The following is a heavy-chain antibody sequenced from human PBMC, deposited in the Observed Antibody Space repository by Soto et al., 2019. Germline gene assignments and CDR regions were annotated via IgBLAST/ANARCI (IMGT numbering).Heavy chain of an antibody. J-gene: IGHJ6*02. V-gene: IGHV1-69*02. Sequence: QVQLVQSGAEVKKPGSSVKVSCKASGGTFSSYIISWVRQAPGQGLEWMGRIIPILGIANYAQKFQGRVTITADNSTSTAYMELSSLRSQDTAVYYCANKDYDSSEYYYYGMDVWGQGTTVTVSS. CDR3: ANKDYDSSEYYYYGMDV. CDR1: GGTFSSYI. CDR2: IIPILGIA. D-gene: IGHD3-22*01.